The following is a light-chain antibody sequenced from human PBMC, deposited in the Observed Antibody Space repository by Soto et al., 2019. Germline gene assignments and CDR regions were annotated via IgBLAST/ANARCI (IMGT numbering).Light chain of an antibody. V-gene: IGKV1-27*01. J-gene: IGKJ4*01. CDR1: EGISNY. Sequence: DIQMTQSPSSLSASIGDRVTITCRASEGISNYVAWFQQKPGKVPKLLIYAASTLQSGVPSRFRGSGSGADFTLTISSRQPDDVAGYFCQKYNSGGPLTFGGGTKVEIK. CDR2: AAS. CDR3: QKYNSGGPLT.